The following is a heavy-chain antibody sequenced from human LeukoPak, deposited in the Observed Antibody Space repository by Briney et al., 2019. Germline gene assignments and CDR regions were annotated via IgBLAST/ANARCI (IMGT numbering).Heavy chain of an antibody. Sequence: SETLSLTCTVSGGSISSYYWSWIRQPPGKGLEWIGYIYYSGSTNYNPSLKSRVTISVDTSKNQFSLKLSSVTAADTAVYYCARQTIYSYGFVPRNYFDYWGQGTLVTVSS. D-gene: IGHD5-18*01. CDR3: ARQTIYSYGFVPRNYFDY. CDR2: IYYSGST. CDR1: GGSISSYY. J-gene: IGHJ4*02. V-gene: IGHV4-59*08.